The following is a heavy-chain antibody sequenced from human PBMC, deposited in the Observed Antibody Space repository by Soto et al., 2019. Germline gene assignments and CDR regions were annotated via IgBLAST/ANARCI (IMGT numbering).Heavy chain of an antibody. D-gene: IGHD1-26*01. Sequence: GGSLRLSCAASGFTFSSYSMNWVRQAPGKGLEWVSYISSSSTIYYADSVKGRFTISRDNAKNSLYLQMNSLRAEDTAVYYCARDFVVGGPTINYYYGMDVWGQGTMVTVSS. CDR1: GFTFSSYS. CDR3: ARDFVVGGPTINYYYGMDV. V-gene: IGHV3-48*01. J-gene: IGHJ6*02. CDR2: ISSSSTI.